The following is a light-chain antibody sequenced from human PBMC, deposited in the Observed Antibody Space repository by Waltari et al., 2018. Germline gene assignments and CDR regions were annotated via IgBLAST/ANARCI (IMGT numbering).Light chain of an antibody. J-gene: IGKJ2*01. V-gene: IGKV3D-11*02. Sequence: EIVLTQSPATLSLSPGERATLSCRASQSVSSYLAWYQQKPGQAPRLLIYDASNRATGIPTRFSGSGSGPGTDFTLTISSLEPEDFAVYYCQQRRNWPYTFGQGTKLEIK. CDR2: DAS. CDR1: QSVSSY. CDR3: QQRRNWPYT.